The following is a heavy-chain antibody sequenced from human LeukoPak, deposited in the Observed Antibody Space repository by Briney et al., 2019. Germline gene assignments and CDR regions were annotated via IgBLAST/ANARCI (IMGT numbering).Heavy chain of an antibody. CDR2: TYYRSKWYN. J-gene: IGHJ3*02. Sequence: SQTLSLTCAISGDSVSSNSAAWNWIRQSPSRGLEWLGRTYYRSKWYNDYAVSVKSRITINPDTSKNQFSLQLNSVTPEDTAVYYCARDSLQQLVGLAAFDIWGQGTMVAVSS. V-gene: IGHV6-1*01. D-gene: IGHD6-13*01. CDR3: ARDSLQQLVGLAAFDI. CDR1: GDSVSSNSAA.